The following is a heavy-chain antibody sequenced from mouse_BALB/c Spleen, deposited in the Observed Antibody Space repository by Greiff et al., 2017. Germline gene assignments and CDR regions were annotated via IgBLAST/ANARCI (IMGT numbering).Heavy chain of an antibody. Sequence: DVQLQESGPGLVKPSQSLSLTCTVTGYSITSDYAWNWIRQFPGNKLEWMGYISYSGSTSYNPSLKSRISITRDTSKNQFFLQLNSVTTEDTATYYCARRILRGYYAMDYWGQGTSVTVSS. J-gene: IGHJ4*01. CDR3: ARRILRGYYAMDY. V-gene: IGHV3-2*02. D-gene: IGHD1-1*01. CDR1: GYSITSDYA. CDR2: ISYSGST.